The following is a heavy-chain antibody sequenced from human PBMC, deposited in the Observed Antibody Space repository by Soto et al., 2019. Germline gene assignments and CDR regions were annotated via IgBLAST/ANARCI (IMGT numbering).Heavy chain of an antibody. CDR3: ARIEDYGDYVFEY. CDR1: GGSIINGGYS. CDR2: IYYSGRT. V-gene: IGHV4-31*03. J-gene: IGHJ4*02. Sequence: SETLSLTCTVSGGSIINGGYSWSWIRQHPGKGLECIGYIYYSGRTTYNPALKSRVAISEDTSKNQFSLKLSSVTAADTAVYYCARIEDYGDYVFEYWGQGTLVTVSS. D-gene: IGHD4-17*01.